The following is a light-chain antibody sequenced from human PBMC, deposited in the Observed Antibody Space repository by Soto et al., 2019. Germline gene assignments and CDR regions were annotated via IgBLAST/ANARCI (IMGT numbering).Light chain of an antibody. Sequence: DIQMTQSPSSLSASVGDRVTITCRASQSIRNYLNWYQQKPGKAPNLLIYGASSLQSGVPSRFSGSGSETDFTLTIDNLQPEDFATYYCLQSYTAVFAFGPGTEVDIK. J-gene: IGKJ3*01. V-gene: IGKV1-39*01. CDR1: QSIRNY. CDR3: LQSYTAVFA. CDR2: GAS.